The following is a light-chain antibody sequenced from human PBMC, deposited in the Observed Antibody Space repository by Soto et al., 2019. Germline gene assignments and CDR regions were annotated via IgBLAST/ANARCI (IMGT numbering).Light chain of an antibody. V-gene: IGLV2-14*01. CDR2: EVS. J-gene: IGLJ2*01. CDR1: SSDVGGYNY. Sequence: QSVLTQPASVSGSPGQSITISCTGTSSDVGGYNYVSWYQQHPRKAPKLMIYEVSNRPSGVSNRFSGSKSGNTASLTISGLQAEDEADYYCSSYTSSSTDVVFGGGTKVTVL. CDR3: SSYTSSSTDVV.